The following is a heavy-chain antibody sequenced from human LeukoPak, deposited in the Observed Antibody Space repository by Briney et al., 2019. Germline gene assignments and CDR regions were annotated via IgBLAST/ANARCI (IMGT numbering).Heavy chain of an antibody. D-gene: IGHD4-17*01. V-gene: IGHV3-15*01. Sequence: GGSLRLSCAASGFTFSNAWMSWVRQAPGKGLEWVGRIKSKTDGGTTDYAAPVKGRFTISRDDSKNTLYLQMNSLKTEDTAVYCCTTDHGDHAFDIWGRGTMVTVSS. CDR3: TTDHGDHAFDI. CDR1: GFTFSNAW. J-gene: IGHJ3*02. CDR2: IKSKTDGGTT.